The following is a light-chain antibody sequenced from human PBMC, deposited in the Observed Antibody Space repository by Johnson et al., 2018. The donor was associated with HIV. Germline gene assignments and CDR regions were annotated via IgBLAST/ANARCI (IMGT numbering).Light chain of an antibody. V-gene: IGLV1-51*01. CDR1: SSNIGNNY. CDR2: DNN. CDR3: GTWDSSLRVGF. Sequence: QSVLTQPPSVSAAPGQKVTISCSGSSSNIGNNYVSWYQQLPGIAPKLLIYDNNKRPSGIPDRFSGFKSGTSATLGITGLQTGDEADYYCGTWDSSLRVGFFGTGTKVTVL. J-gene: IGLJ1*01.